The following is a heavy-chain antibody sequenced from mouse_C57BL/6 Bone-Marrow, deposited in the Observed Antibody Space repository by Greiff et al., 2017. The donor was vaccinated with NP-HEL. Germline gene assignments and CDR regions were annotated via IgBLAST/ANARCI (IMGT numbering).Heavy chain of an antibody. J-gene: IGHJ1*03. Sequence: VHLVESGAELVKPGASVKISCKASGYAFSSYWMNWVKQRPGKGLEWIGQIYPGDGDTNYNGKFKGKATLTADKSSSTAYMQLSSLTSEDSAVYFCARDYGSRGWYFDVWGTGTTVTVSS. CDR2: IYPGDGDT. D-gene: IGHD1-1*01. V-gene: IGHV1-80*01. CDR1: GYAFSSYW. CDR3: ARDYGSRGWYFDV.